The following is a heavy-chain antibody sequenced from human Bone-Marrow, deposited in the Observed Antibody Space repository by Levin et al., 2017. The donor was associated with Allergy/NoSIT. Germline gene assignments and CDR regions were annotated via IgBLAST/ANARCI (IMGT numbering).Heavy chain of an antibody. Sequence: GGSLRLSCAASGFTVSSNYISWVRQAPGKGLEWVALIYSDGSTYYADSVKGRITISRDNSKNTVYLQMNSLRAEDTAVYYCARDGDYSKGYYGMDVWGQGTTVTVSS. J-gene: IGHJ6*02. CDR1: GFTVSSNY. D-gene: IGHD4-11*01. CDR2: IYSDGST. V-gene: IGHV3-53*01. CDR3: ARDGDYSKGYYGMDV.